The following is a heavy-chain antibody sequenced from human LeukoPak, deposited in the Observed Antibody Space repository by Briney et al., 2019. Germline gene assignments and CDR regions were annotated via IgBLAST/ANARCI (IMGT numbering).Heavy chain of an antibody. J-gene: IGHJ4*02. Sequence: SQTLSLTCTVSGGSISSGDYCWSWIRQPPGEGLEWIGYIYYSGSTYYNPSLKSRVSISVDTSKNQFSLKLSSVTAADTAVYYCASVITMIVVVDYWGQGTLVTVSS. CDR1: GGSISSGDYC. V-gene: IGHV4-30-4*01. CDR2: IYYSGST. D-gene: IGHD3-22*01. CDR3: ASVITMIVVVDY.